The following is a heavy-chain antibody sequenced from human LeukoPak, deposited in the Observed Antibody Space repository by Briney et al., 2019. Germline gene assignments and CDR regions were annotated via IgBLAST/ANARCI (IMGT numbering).Heavy chain of an antibody. CDR3: ARSMYRFLEWSYYFDY. Sequence: GESLKISCKGSGYSFTSYWIGWVRQMPGKGLEWMGIIYPGDSDTRYSPSFQGQVTISAVKSISTAYLQWSSLKASDTAMYYCARSMYRFLEWSYYFDYWGQGTLVTVSS. D-gene: IGHD3-3*01. J-gene: IGHJ4*02. V-gene: IGHV5-51*01. CDR2: IYPGDSDT. CDR1: GYSFTSYW.